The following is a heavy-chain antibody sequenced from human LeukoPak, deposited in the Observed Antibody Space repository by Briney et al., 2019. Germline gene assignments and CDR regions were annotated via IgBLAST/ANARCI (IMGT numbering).Heavy chain of an antibody. Sequence: GQSLKISCQGSGYSFTSYWIGWVRQLPGKGLEGMGIIYPGDSDTRYSPSFQGQVTISADKSITTAYLQWSSLKASDTAMYYCERRVLSNGFDPWGQGTLVTVSS. CDR1: GYSFTSYW. V-gene: IGHV5-51*01. CDR3: ERRVLSNGFDP. J-gene: IGHJ5*02. CDR2: IYPGDSDT.